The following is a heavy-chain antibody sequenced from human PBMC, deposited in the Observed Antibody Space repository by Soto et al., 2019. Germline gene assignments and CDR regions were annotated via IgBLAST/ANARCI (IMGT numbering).Heavy chain of an antibody. D-gene: IGHD6-25*01. CDR2: MNHYSGNT. CDR3: ARRKERSGPHYFDY. CDR1: GYTFTTYD. Sequence: ASVKVSCKASGYTFTTYDISWVRQATGQGLEWMGWMNHYSGNTGYAQKFQGRVTVTRNTSISTAYMELSGLRPDDTAVYYYARRKERSGPHYFDYWGQGSQVTVSS. V-gene: IGHV1-8*01. J-gene: IGHJ4*02.